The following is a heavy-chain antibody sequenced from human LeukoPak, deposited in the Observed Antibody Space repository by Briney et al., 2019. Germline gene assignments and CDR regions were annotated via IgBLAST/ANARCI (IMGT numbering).Heavy chain of an antibody. Sequence: GGSLRLSCAASGFSFSSYSMNWVRQAPGKGLEWISYISHSGSAEHYTDSVKGRFTISRDNAKNALYLQMNSLRAEDTAVYYCAREYFPPGLLTIVFDNWGQGTLVTVSS. J-gene: IGHJ4*02. CDR3: AREYFPPGLLTIVFDN. V-gene: IGHV3-48*01. CDR2: ISHSGSAE. D-gene: IGHD3-9*01. CDR1: GFSFSSYS.